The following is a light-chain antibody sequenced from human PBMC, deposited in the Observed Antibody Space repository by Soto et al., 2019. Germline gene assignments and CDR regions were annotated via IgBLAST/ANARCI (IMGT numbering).Light chain of an antibody. CDR3: GSYTRDTTWV. CDR2: RVI. Sequence: QSVLTQPASVSGSPGQSITISCTGTSSDIGRYDYVSWYQQLPGKAPKLIIYRVINRPSGVSDRFSGSKSGNSASLSISGLQPEDEAGYFCGSYTRDTTWVFGGGTKLTVL. V-gene: IGLV2-14*03. J-gene: IGLJ3*02. CDR1: SSDIGRYDY.